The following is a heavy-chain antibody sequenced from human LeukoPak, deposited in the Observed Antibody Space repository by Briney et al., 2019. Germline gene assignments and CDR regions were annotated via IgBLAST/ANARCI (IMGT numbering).Heavy chain of an antibody. J-gene: IGHJ4*02. D-gene: IGHD6-13*01. CDR3: ASVYSSSWYSFDY. CDR1: GGSISSYY. Sequence: SETLSLTCTVSGGSISSYYWSWIRQPAGKGLGWIGRIYTSGSTNYNPSLKSRVTISVDKSKNQFSLKLSSVTAADTAVYYCASVYSSSWYSFDYWGQGTLVTVSS. CDR2: IYTSGST. V-gene: IGHV4-4*07.